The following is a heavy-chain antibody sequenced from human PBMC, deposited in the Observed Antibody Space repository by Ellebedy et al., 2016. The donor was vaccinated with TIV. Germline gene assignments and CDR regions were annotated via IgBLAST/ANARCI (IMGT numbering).Heavy chain of an antibody. CDR2: ISGSDGST. Sequence: PGGSLRLSCAASGFMFSSYAMSRVRQAPGKGLEWVSAISGSDGSTLYADSVRGRFTISRDNPKNTLFLQMSSLRAEDTAIYYCAKYRYYGSGSYSDYWGQGTLVTVSS. CDR1: GFMFSSYA. D-gene: IGHD3-10*01. V-gene: IGHV3-23*01. J-gene: IGHJ4*02. CDR3: AKYRYYGSGSYSDY.